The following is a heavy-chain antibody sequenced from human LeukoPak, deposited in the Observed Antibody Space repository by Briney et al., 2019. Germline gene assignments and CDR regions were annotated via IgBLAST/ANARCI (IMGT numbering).Heavy chain of an antibody. J-gene: IGHJ3*02. CDR1: GGSISSYY. D-gene: IGHD6-13*01. Sequence: PSETLSLTCTVSGGSISSYYWSWIRQPPGKGLEWIGYIYYSGSTNYNPSLKSRVTISVDTSKNQFSLKLSSVTAADTAVYYCARDPRGQLTDAFDIWGQGTMVTVSS. CDR2: IYYSGST. CDR3: ARDPRGQLTDAFDI. V-gene: IGHV4-59*12.